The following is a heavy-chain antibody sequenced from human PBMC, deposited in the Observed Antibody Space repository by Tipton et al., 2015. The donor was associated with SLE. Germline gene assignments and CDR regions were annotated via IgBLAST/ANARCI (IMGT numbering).Heavy chain of an antibody. CDR2: INHSGST. CDR1: GGSFSGYY. V-gene: IGHV4-34*01. J-gene: IGHJ3*02. Sequence: TLSLTCAVYGGSFSGYYWSWIRQPPGKGLEWIGEINHSGSTNYIPSLKSRVTISVDTSKNQFSLKLSSVTAADTAVYYCVRDGSAFDIWGQGTMVTVSS. D-gene: IGHD1-14*01. CDR3: VRDGSAFDI.